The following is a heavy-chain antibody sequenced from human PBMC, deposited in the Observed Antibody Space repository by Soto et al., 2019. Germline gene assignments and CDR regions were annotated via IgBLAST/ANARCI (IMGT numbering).Heavy chain of an antibody. CDR3: ARAPSGSYPEFDY. J-gene: IGHJ4*02. Sequence: LRLSCAASGFIFSSYTMHWVRQAPGKGLEWVGVITYDGSNQYYADSVKGRFTISRDNSRNMLFLQMNSLRPDDTAVYYCARAPSGSYPEFDYWGQGTLVTV. D-gene: IGHD1-26*01. CDR2: ITYDGSNQ. V-gene: IGHV3-30-3*01. CDR1: GFIFSSYT.